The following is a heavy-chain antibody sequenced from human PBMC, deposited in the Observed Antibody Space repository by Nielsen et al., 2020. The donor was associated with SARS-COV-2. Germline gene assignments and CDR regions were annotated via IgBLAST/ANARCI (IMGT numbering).Heavy chain of an antibody. CDR1: GFTFSSYW. CDR2: IKQDGSEK. Sequence: GESLKISCAAFGFTFSSYWLSWVRQAPGKGLEWVANIKQDGSEKYYVDSVKGRFTISRDNAKNSLSLQMNSLRVEDTAVYYCARVEGSSWYFDYWGQGTLVTVSS. J-gene: IGHJ4*02. V-gene: IGHV3-7*03. CDR3: ARVEGSSWYFDY. D-gene: IGHD6-13*01.